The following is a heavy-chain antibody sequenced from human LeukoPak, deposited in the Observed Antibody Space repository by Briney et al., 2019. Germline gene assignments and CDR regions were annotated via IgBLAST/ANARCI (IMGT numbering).Heavy chain of an antibody. CDR3: ARDLGSVRDGYSFGYFDL. V-gene: IGHV4-59*01. CDR2: IYDNENT. Sequence: SETLSLTCTVSTGSISNYYWSWIRQPPWKGLEWIGYIYDNENTNYNPSLESRVTIPVDASRNQFSLELSSVTAADTPVYYCARDLGSVRDGYSFGYFDLWGRGTLVTVSS. J-gene: IGHJ2*01. D-gene: IGHD5-24*01. CDR1: TGSISNYY.